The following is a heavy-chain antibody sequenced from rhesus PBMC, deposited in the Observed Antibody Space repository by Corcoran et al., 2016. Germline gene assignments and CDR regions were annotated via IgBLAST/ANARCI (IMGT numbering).Heavy chain of an antibody. V-gene: IGHV4S7*01. CDR2: IYGGSGST. Sequence: QVQLQESGPGVVKPSETLSLTCAVSGGSISGYYLWSWSRQLHGKGLEWIGYIYGGSGSTSYNPSLKSRVIISIDTSKNQFSLKLSSVTAADTAVYYCARDRYSNYGGFDYWGQGVLVTVSS. CDR3: ARDRYSNYGGFDY. D-gene: IGHD4-23*01. CDR1: GGSISGYYL. J-gene: IGHJ4*01.